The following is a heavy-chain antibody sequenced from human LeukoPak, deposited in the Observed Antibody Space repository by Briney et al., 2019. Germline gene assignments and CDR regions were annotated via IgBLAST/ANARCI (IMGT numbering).Heavy chain of an antibody. CDR3: AKDLSAVAGLIDY. Sequence: GGSLRLSCAASGFTFSRYAMSWVRQAPGKGVEWVSAISGSDGSTYYADSVKGRFTISRDNSKNTLYLQMNSLRAEDTAKYYCAKDLSAVAGLIDYWGQGTLVTVSS. CDR2: ISGSDGST. CDR1: GFTFSRYA. J-gene: IGHJ4*02. D-gene: IGHD6-19*01. V-gene: IGHV3-23*01.